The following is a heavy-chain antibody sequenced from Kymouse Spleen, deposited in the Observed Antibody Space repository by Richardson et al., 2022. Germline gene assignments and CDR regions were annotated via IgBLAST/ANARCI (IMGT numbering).Heavy chain of an antibody. V-gene: IGHV4-34*01. CDR1: GGSFSGYY. J-gene: IGHJ4*02. Sequence: QVQLQQWGAGLLKPSETLSLTCAVYGGSFSGYYWSWIRQPPGKGLEWIGEINHSGSTNYNPSLKSRVTISVDTSKNQFSLKLSSVTAADTAVYYCARLRYFDWLLSYYFDYWGQGTLVTVSS. D-gene: IGHD3-9*01. CDR2: INHSGST. CDR3: ARLRYFDWLLSYYFDY.